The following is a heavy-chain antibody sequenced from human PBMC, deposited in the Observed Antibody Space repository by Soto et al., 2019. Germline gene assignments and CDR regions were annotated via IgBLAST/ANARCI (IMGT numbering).Heavy chain of an antibody. CDR2: IYWDDDK. D-gene: IGHD3-10*01. CDR1: GFSLSTSGVG. CDR3: VHIRYGSGLFDY. V-gene: IGHV2-5*02. J-gene: IGHJ4*02. Sequence: QITLKESGPTLVKPTQTLTLTCNFSGFSLSTSGVGVGWIRQPPGKALEWLALIYWDDDKRYSPSLKSRLTITTDPSKNQLVLTMTNMDPVDTATYYCVHIRYGSGLFDYWGQGTLVTVSS.